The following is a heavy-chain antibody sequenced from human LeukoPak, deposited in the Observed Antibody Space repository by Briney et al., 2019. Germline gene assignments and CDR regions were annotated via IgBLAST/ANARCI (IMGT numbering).Heavy chain of an antibody. V-gene: IGHV3-21*01. Sequence: GGSLRLSCAASGFTFTSYSMNWVRQAPGKGLEWVSSISSSSSYIYYADSVKGRFTISRDNAKNSLYLQMNSLRAEDTAVYYCARVPSSGYSSGWYSYWGQGTLVTVSS. J-gene: IGHJ4*02. CDR1: GFTFTSYS. D-gene: IGHD6-19*01. CDR2: ISSSSSYI. CDR3: ARVPSSGYSSGWYSY.